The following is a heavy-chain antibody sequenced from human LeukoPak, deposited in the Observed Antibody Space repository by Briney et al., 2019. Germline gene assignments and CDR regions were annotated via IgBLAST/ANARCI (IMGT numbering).Heavy chain of an antibody. V-gene: IGHV1-69*06. CDR1: GGTFSSYA. Sequence: ASVKVSCKASGGTFSSYAISWVRQAPGQGLEWMGGIIPIFGTANYARKFQGRVTITADKSTSTAYMELSSLRSEDTAVYYCARARSLYYDILTGYEYDYWGQGTLVTVSS. J-gene: IGHJ4*02. CDR2: IIPIFGTA. D-gene: IGHD3-9*01. CDR3: ARARSLYYDILTGYEYDY.